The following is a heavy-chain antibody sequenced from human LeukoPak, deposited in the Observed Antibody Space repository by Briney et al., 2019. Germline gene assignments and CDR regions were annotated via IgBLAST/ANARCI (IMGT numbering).Heavy chain of an antibody. J-gene: IGHJ4*02. CDR1: GYTFTSYA. D-gene: IGHD3-10*01. Sequence: ASVKVSRKASGYTFTSYAMHWVRQAPGQRLEWMGWINAGNGNTKYSQKFQGRVTITRDTSASTAYMELSSLRSEDTAVYYCARDGLWFGERYLDYWGQGTLVTVSS. V-gene: IGHV1-3*01. CDR3: ARDGLWFGERYLDY. CDR2: INAGNGNT.